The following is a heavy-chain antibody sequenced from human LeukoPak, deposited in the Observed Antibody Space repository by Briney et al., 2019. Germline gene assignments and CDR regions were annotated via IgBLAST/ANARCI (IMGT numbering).Heavy chain of an antibody. CDR1: GYTFTGYY. Sequence: ASVKVSCKASGYTFTGYYMHWVRQALGQGLEWMGWINPNSGGTNYAQKFQGRVTMTRDTSISTAYMELSRLRSDDTAVYYCPRDDGDGDYGRFDYWGQGTPVTVSS. CDR2: INPNSGGT. D-gene: IGHD4-17*01. CDR3: PRDDGDGDYGRFDY. V-gene: IGHV1-2*02. J-gene: IGHJ4*02.